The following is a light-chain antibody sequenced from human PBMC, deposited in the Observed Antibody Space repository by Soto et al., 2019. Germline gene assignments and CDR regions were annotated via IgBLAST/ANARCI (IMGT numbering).Light chain of an antibody. Sequence: SLLTHPRSFSVAPGHRWTISWTGSSSNSGAGYDVHWYQQLPGTAPKLLIYCNSNRPSGVPDRFSGSKSGTSASLAITGLHAQDEADYHCKSYESRPTGPYVFGNGKTVTVL. V-gene: IGLV1-40*01. J-gene: IGLJ1*01. CDR3: KSYESRPTGPYV. CDR2: CNS. CDR1: SSNSGAGYD.